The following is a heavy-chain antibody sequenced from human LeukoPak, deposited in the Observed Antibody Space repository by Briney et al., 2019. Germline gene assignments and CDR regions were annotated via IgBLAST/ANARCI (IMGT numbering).Heavy chain of an antibody. Sequence: VASVKVSCKASGYTFTNYDISWVRQAPGQGLEWMGRISAYNGNTNYAQKFQGRVTMTTDTSTSTAYMELRSLRSDDTAVYYCARDSSGYHNWGQGTLVTVSS. CDR3: ARDSSGYHN. CDR1: GYTFTNYD. J-gene: IGHJ4*02. CDR2: ISAYNGNT. D-gene: IGHD3-22*01. V-gene: IGHV1-18*01.